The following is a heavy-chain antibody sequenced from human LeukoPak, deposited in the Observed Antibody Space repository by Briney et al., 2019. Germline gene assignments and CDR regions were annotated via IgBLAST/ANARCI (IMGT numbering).Heavy chain of an antibody. V-gene: IGHV3-11*04. Sequence: SGGSLRLSCAASGFTFSDYYMSWIRQAPGKGLEWVSYISSSGSTIYYADSVKGRFTISRDNAKNSLYLQMNSLRAEDTAVYYCARAQYSGSHSPFDYWGQGTLVTVSS. CDR2: ISSSGSTI. CDR1: GFTFSDYY. D-gene: IGHD1-26*01. J-gene: IGHJ4*02. CDR3: ARAQYSGSHSPFDY.